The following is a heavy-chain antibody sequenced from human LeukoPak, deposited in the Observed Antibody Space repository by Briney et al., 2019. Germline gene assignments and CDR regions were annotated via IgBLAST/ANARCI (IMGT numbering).Heavy chain of an antibody. CDR2: ISAYNGNT. J-gene: IGHJ6*02. CDR3: ARGVITMVREDYYYYGMDV. Sequence: ASVKVSRKASGYTFTSYGISWVRQAPGQGLEWMGWISAYNGNTNYAQKLQGRVTMTTDTSTSTAYMELRSLRSDDTAVYYCARGVITMVREDYYYYGMDVWGQGTTVTVSS. D-gene: IGHD3-10*01. V-gene: IGHV1-18*01. CDR1: GYTFTSYG.